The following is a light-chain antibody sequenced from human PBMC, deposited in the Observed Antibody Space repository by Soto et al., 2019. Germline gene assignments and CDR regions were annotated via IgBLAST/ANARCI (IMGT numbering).Light chain of an antibody. J-gene: IGLJ1*01. Sequence: QSVLTQPPSASGSPGQSVTISCTGTSSDVGGYNYVSWYQQHPGKAPKLMIYEVFKPPSGVPDRFSASTSGNTASLTVSVLQGEDEADYYCSSYAGSNNFDVFGTGTKLTVL. CDR3: SSYAGSNNFDV. V-gene: IGLV2-8*01. CDR2: EVF. CDR1: SSDVGGYNY.